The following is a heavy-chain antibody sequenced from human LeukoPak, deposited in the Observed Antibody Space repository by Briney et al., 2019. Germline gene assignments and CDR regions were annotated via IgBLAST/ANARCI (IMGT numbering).Heavy chain of an antibody. V-gene: IGHV4-61*02. J-gene: IGHJ6*04. Sequence: PSETLSLTCTVSGGSISSGGSYWSWIRQPAGKGLEWIGSIYHSGSTYYNPSLKSRVTISVDTSKNQFSLKLSSVTAADTAVYYCAGLRLPYYYGMDVWGKGITVTVSS. CDR2: IYHSGST. D-gene: IGHD5-12*01. CDR1: GGSISSGGSY. CDR3: AGLRLPYYYGMDV.